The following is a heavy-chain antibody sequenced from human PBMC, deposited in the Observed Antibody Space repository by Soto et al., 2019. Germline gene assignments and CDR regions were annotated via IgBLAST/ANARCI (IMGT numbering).Heavy chain of an antibody. CDR2: IDPSDSYT. CDR1: GYSFTSYW. Sequence: GESLKISCKGSGYSFTSYWIRGVRQMPGKGLEWMGRIDPSDSYTNYSPSFKGHVTISADKSISTAYLQWSSLKASDTAMYYCARRSMASYGMDVSGQGTTVTVSS. D-gene: IGHD6-6*01. CDR3: ARRSMASYGMDV. V-gene: IGHV5-10-1*01. J-gene: IGHJ6*02.